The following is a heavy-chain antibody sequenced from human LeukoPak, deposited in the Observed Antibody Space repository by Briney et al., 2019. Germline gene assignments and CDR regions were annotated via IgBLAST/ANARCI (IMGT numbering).Heavy chain of an antibody. CDR3: ARGANWNLGAFDI. V-gene: IGHV4-59*01. Sequence: TSETLSLTCTVSGASISSYYWSWIRQPPGKGLEWIGYIYYSGSTNYNPSLKGRVTISVVTSKNQFSLKLSFVTAADTAVYYCARGANWNLGAFDIWGQGTMVTVSS. D-gene: IGHD1-7*01. J-gene: IGHJ3*02. CDR1: GASISSYY. CDR2: IYYSGST.